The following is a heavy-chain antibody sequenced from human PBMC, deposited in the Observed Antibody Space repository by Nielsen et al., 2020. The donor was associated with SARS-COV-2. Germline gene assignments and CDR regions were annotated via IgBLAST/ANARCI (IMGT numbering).Heavy chain of an antibody. CDR2: ISSDGGVT. CDR1: GFSFGSYG. V-gene: IGHV3-64*01. CDR3: ASDAFDI. Sequence: GESLKISCAASGFSFGSYGMHWVRQAPGKGLEYVSAISSDGGVTYYSNSVSVRFTISRDNPKNTLYLQMGSLRAEYMALYYCASDAFDIWGQGTMVTVSS. J-gene: IGHJ3*02.